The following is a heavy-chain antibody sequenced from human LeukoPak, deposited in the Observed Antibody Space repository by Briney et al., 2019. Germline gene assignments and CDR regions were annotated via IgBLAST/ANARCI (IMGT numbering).Heavy chain of an antibody. CDR3: ARHPHVLEEYYDFWSAPRGWFDP. J-gene: IGHJ5*02. CDR2: IYYSGST. V-gene: IGHV4-39*01. D-gene: IGHD3-3*01. Sequence: PSETLSLTCTVSGGSISSSSYYWGWIRQPPGKGLEWIGSIYYSGSTYYNPSLKSRVTISVDTSKSQFSLKLSSVTAADTAVYYCARHPHVLEEYYDFWSAPRGWFDPWGQGTLVTVSS. CDR1: GGSISSSSYY.